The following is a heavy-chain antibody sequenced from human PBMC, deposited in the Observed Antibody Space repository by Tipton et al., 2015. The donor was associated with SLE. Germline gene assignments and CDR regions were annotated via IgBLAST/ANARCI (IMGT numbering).Heavy chain of an antibody. D-gene: IGHD1-26*01. V-gene: IGHV4-39*07. CDR3: ANGGGQVDPFDY. J-gene: IGHJ4*02. CDR2: IYYSGST. CDR1: GGSISSSSYY. Sequence: LRLSCTVSGGSISSSSYYWGWIRQPPGQGLEWIGSIYYSGSTYYNPSLKSRVTISVDTSKNQFSLKLSSVTAADTAVYYCANGGGQVDPFDYWGQGTRVTVSS.